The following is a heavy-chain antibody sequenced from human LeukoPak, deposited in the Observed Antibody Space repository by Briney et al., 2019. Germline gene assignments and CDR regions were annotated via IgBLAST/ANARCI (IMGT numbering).Heavy chain of an antibody. J-gene: IGHJ3*01. D-gene: IGHD3-16*01. CDR3: ARGGAAGWGTFDV. CDR1: GFTFNKHA. V-gene: IGHV3-23*01. Sequence: QPGGSLRLSCAASGFTFNKHAMSWVRQTPGKGLEWVSTTIDSGASTYYADSVKGRFTISRDNSKDTLSVQMNTLRAEDTALYFCARGGAAGWGTFDVWGQGTMVTVSS. CDR2: TIDSGAST.